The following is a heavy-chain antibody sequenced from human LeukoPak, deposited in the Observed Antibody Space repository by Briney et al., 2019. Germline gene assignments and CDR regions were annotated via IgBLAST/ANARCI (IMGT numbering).Heavy chain of an antibody. J-gene: IGHJ4*02. Sequence: SETLSLTCAVYGGSFSGYYWSWIRQPPGKGLEWIGEINHSGSTNHNPSLKSRVTISVDTSKNQFSLNLSSVTAADTAVYYCARVHSSGFVDYWGQGTLVTVSS. CDR1: GGSFSGYY. CDR3: ARVHSSGFVDY. D-gene: IGHD3-22*01. CDR2: INHSGST. V-gene: IGHV4-34*01.